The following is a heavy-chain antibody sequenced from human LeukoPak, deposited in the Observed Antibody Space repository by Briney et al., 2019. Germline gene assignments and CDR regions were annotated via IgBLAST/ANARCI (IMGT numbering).Heavy chain of an antibody. V-gene: IGHV1-2*02. J-gene: IGHJ4*02. CDR1: GYTFTDYY. Sequence: ASVKVSCKASGYTFTDYYLHWVRQAPGQGLEWMGWINPNNGGTHFGQMFQGRVTVTRDTSISTTYMDLSGLRSDDTAVYYCAREHPAGSYLRDPYPFDYWGQGTLVTVSS. CDR3: AREHPAGSYLRDPYPFDY. D-gene: IGHD3-10*01. CDR2: INPNNGGT.